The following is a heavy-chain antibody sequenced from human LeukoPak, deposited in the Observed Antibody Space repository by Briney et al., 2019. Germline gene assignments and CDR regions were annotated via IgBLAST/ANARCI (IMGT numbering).Heavy chain of an antibody. J-gene: IGHJ4*02. D-gene: IGHD1-26*01. Sequence: AASVKVSCKASGGTFSSYAISWVRQAPGQGLEWMGRIIPILGIANYAQKFQGRVTITADKSTSTAYMELSSLRSEDTAVYYCARASDGGRVYYFDYWGQGTLVTVSS. CDR2: IIPILGIA. V-gene: IGHV1-69*04. CDR3: ARASDGGRVYYFDY. CDR1: GGTFSSYA.